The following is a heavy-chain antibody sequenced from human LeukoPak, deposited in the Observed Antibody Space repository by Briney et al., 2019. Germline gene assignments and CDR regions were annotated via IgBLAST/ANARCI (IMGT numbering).Heavy chain of an antibody. V-gene: IGHV4-61*02. Sequence: SQTLSLTCTVSGGSISSGNYYWSWIRQSAGKGLEGIGRIYTRGDTTYNPSLKSRVTISVDTSKNQFSLELTSVTAADTAVYYCARVDMVRGYYFDYWGQGILVTVSS. J-gene: IGHJ4*02. D-gene: IGHD3-10*01. CDR2: IYTRGDT. CDR3: ARVDMVRGYYFDY. CDR1: GGSISSGNYY.